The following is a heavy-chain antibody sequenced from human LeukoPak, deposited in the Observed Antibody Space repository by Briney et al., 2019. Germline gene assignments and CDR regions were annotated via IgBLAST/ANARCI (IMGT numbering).Heavy chain of an antibody. J-gene: IGHJ4*02. CDR2: ISGSGDNA. CDR3: ATYRRGYHDSSESYYFDY. D-gene: IGHD3-22*01. CDR1: GFTLSTFA. V-gene: IGHV3-23*01. Sequence: GGSLRLSCVASGFTLSTFAMSWVRQTPGKGLEWVSAISGSGDNADYADSMKGRFTISRDNPKNTLYLQMNGLRAEDTAVYYCATYRRGYHDSSESYYFDYWGQGTLVTVSS.